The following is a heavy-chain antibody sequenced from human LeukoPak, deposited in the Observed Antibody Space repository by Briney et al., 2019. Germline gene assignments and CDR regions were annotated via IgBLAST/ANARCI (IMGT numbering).Heavy chain of an antibody. CDR2: IYYSGST. V-gene: IGHV4-61*01. CDR3: ARETTYYYGSGLDGFDI. J-gene: IGHJ3*02. CDR1: GGSVSSGSYY. Sequence: PSETLSLTCTVSGGSVSSGSYYWSWIRQPPGKGLEWIGYIYYSGSTNYNPSLKSRVTISVDTSKNQFSLKLSSVTAADTAVYYCARETTYYYGSGLDGFDIWGQGTMVTVSS. D-gene: IGHD3-10*01.